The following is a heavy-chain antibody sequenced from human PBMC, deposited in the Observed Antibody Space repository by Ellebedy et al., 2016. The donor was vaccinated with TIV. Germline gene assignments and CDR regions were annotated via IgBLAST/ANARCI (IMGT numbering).Heavy chain of an antibody. CDR1: GFTFRSYD. V-gene: IGHV3-13*01. CDR3: ARVRFGDTAVDY. CDR2: FGTAGDT. J-gene: IGHJ4*03. D-gene: IGHD2-21*01. Sequence: GESLKISCAASGFTFRSYDLHWVRQGTGKGLEWVSAFGTAGDTYYPGSVKGRFTISRENAKNSLYLQITSLRAEDTAVYYCARVRFGDTAVDYWGQGTLVTVSS.